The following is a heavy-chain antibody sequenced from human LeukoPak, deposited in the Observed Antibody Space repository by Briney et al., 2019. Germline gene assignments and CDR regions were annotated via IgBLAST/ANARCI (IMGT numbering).Heavy chain of an antibody. CDR1: GVSISSYY. V-gene: IGHV4-4*07. J-gene: IGHJ6*01. CDR2: IYTGGSTSGST. D-gene: IGHD4-17*01. Sequence: SETLSLTCTVSGVSISSYYWSWIRQPAGKGLEWIGRIYTGGSTSGSTNYNPSLKSRVTISVDTSKNQFSLKLSSVNAADTAVYYCARGHHTTVTIRYGMDVWGQGTTVTVSS. CDR3: ARGHHTTVTIRYGMDV.